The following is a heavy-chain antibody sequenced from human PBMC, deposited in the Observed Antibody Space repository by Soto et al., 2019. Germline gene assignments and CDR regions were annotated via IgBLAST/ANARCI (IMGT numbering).Heavy chain of an antibody. J-gene: IGHJ6*02. D-gene: IGHD4-4*01. CDR2: INPNSGGT. CDR3: ATAYSNYVYYYYGMDV. V-gene: IGHV1-2*02. CDR1: GYTFTGYY. Sequence: WASVKVSCKASGYTFTGYYMHWVRQAPGQGLEWMGWINPNSGGTNYAQKFQGRVTMTRDTSISTAYMELSRLRSDDTAVYYCATAYSNYVYYYYGMDVWGQGTTVTV.